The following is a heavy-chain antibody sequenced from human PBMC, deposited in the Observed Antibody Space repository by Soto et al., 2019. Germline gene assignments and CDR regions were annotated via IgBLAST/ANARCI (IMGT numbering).Heavy chain of an antibody. D-gene: IGHD6-19*01. J-gene: IGHJ3*02. Sequence: SETLSLTCTVSGGSINSYYWSWIRQPPGKGLEWIGYIYYSGSTNYNPSLKSRATISVDASKNQFTLKLSSVTAADTAVYYCARVPWQWLGGYAFDIWGQGTMVTVSS. CDR1: GGSINSYY. CDR3: ARVPWQWLGGYAFDI. CDR2: IYYSGST. V-gene: IGHV4-59*01.